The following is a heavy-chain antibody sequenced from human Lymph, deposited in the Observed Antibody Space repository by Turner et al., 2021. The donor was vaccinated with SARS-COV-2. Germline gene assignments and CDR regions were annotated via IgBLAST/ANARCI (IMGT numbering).Heavy chain of an antibody. CDR3: ASALTWIQLVGLGYYGMDV. V-gene: IGHV1-69*01. Sequence: QVQLGQSGAEVKKPGSSVKVACQASGGTFSSYAISWVRQAPGQGLEWLGGIIPISGTVNYAQKFQGRVTIIADDSTSTAYMVLISLRCEDTAVYYCASALTWIQLVGLGYYGMDVWGQGTTVTVSS. D-gene: IGHD5-18*01. CDR1: GGTFSSYA. CDR2: IIPISGTV. J-gene: IGHJ6*02.